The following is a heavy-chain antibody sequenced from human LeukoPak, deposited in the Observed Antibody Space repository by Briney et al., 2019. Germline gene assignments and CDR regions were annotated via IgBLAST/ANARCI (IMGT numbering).Heavy chain of an antibody. Sequence: GGSLRLSCAASGFTFSSYSMNWVRQAPGKGLEWVSSISSSSSYIYYADSVKGRFTISRDNAKNSLYLQMNSLRAEDTAVYYCARSVEPMVRFSFDPWGQGTLVTVSS. CDR3: ARSVEPMVRFSFDP. D-gene: IGHD3-10*01. CDR1: GFTFSSYS. J-gene: IGHJ5*02. CDR2: ISSSSSYI. V-gene: IGHV3-21*01.